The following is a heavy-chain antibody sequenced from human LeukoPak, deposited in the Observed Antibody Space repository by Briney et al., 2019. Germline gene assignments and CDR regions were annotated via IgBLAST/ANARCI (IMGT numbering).Heavy chain of an antibody. D-gene: IGHD2-2*01. Sequence: ASVKVSCKASGGTFSSYAISWVRQAPGQGLEWMGWISAYNGGANYAQNLQGRVTMTTDTSTSTAYMELRSLRSDDTAVYYCARVGAYCTTTSCLDYWSQGTLVTVSS. CDR3: ARVGAYCTTTSCLDY. J-gene: IGHJ4*02. CDR2: ISAYNGGA. V-gene: IGHV1-18*01. CDR1: GGTFSSYA.